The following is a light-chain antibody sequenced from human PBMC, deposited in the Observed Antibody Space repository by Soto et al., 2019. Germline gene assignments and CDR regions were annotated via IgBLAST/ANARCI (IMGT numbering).Light chain of an antibody. CDR3: QTYDNSLSGLYV. V-gene: IGLV1-40*01. CDR1: SPNIGAGSD. CDR2: GNT. J-gene: IGLJ1*01. Sequence: QSVLTQPPSISGAPGQRVTISCTGSSPNIGAGSDVHWYHQLPGTAPKLLIYGNTNRPSGVPDRFSGSKSGTSASLAIAGLQTEDEGDYYCQTYDNSLSGLYVFGTGTKVTVL.